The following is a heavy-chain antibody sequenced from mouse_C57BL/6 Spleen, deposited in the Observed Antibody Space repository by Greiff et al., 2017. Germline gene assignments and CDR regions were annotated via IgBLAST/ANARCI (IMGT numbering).Heavy chain of an antibody. CDR2: IWGDGST. D-gene: IGHD3-3*01. J-gene: IGHJ4*01. CDR3: AKPRAGNAMDY. CDR1: GFSLTSYG. V-gene: IGHV2-3*01. Sequence: QVQLKESGPGLVAPSQSLSITCTVSGFSLTSYGVSWVRQPPGKGLEWLGVIWGDGSTNYHSALISRLSISKENSKSQMFLQLNSLQTDDTAAYYCAKPRAGNAMDYWGQGTSVTVSS.